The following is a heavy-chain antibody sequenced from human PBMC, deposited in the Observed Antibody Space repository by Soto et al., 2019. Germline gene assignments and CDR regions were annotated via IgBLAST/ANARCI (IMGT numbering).Heavy chain of an antibody. J-gene: IGHJ4*02. CDR2: ISDTGGNT. CDR3: AKAGPNSHGRNYFDH. D-gene: IGHD1-26*01. Sequence: PGGSLRLSCAASGFTFSSYATSWVRQAPGKGLEWISSISDTGGNTYYADSMKGRFTISRDNSKNTLYLQMNSLRAEDTAVYYCAKAGPNSHGRNYFDHWGQGTLVTVS. V-gene: IGHV3-23*01. CDR1: GFTFSSYA.